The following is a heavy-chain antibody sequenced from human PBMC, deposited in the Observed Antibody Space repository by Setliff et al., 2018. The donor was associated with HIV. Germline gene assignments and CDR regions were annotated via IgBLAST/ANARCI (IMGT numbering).Heavy chain of an antibody. Sequence: PSETLSLTCTVSGGSISSGSYCWSWIRQPAGKGLEWIGHIYTSGSTNYNPSLKSRVTISVDTSKNQFSLKLSSVTAADTAVYYCARASSRLNCSGGSCYRAPYAFDIWGQGTMVTVSS. V-gene: IGHV4-61*09. CDR1: GGSISSGSYC. D-gene: IGHD2-15*01. J-gene: IGHJ3*02. CDR2: IYTSGST. CDR3: ARASSRLNCSGGSCYRAPYAFDI.